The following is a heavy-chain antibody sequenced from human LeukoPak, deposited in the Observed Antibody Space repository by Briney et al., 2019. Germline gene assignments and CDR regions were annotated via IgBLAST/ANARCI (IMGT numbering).Heavy chain of an antibody. CDR2: ITSNGCST. D-gene: IGHD3-22*01. CDR3: AYSSGYYH. V-gene: IGHV3-64D*06. J-gene: IGHJ1*01. Sequence: GGSLRLSCSASRFTFSLYAVHWVRQAPGRGLEYVSAITSNGCSTYYADSVKGRFTISRDNSKNTLYLHMSTLRRVDTAVNYCAYSSGYYHWGQGTLVTVSS. CDR1: RFTFSLYA.